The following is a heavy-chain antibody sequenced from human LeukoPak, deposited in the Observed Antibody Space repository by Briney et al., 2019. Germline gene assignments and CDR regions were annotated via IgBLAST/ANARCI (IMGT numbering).Heavy chain of an antibody. Sequence: GRSLRLSCAASGFPSSSYWMSLVRQAPEKWLEWVANIKRDGSDTYYVDSVKGRFTISRDNAKNSLYLQLNSLRAEDTAVYYCARDANYYDSRGENYFNCWGQGTLVTVSS. D-gene: IGHD3-22*01. CDR2: IKRDGSDT. CDR3: ARDANYYDSRGENYFNC. J-gene: IGHJ4*02. CDR1: GFPSSSYW. V-gene: IGHV3-7*01.